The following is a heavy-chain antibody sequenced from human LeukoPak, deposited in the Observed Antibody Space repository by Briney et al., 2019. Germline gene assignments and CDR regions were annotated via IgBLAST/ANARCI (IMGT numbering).Heavy chain of an antibody. Sequence: PSETLSLTCTVSGGSIGTYYWSWIRQPAGKGLEWIGRIFTTGGANYNPSLKSRVTMSLDTSKNLFSLKLNSVTAADTAVYYCVRDGPSWGLLWGQGGLVTVSS. CDR3: VRDGPSWGLL. CDR1: GGSIGTYY. CDR2: IFTTGGA. V-gene: IGHV4-4*07. D-gene: IGHD7-27*01. J-gene: IGHJ4*02.